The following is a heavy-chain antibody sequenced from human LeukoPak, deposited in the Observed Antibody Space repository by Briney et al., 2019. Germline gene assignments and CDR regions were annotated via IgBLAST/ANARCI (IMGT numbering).Heavy chain of an antibody. Sequence: ASETLSLTCTVSGGSISSYYWSWIRQPAGRGLEWIGRIYTSGSTNYNPSLTSRVTMSVDTSKNQFPLNVTSVTAADTAVYYCARDKCNSTTCPKYFDYWGQGILVTVSS. CDR1: GGSISSYY. CDR3: ARDKCNSTTCPKYFDY. D-gene: IGHD2-2*01. V-gene: IGHV4-4*07. J-gene: IGHJ4*02. CDR2: IYTSGST.